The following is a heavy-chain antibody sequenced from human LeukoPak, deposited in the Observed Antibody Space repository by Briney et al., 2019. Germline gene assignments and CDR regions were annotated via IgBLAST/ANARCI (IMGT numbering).Heavy chain of an antibody. CDR1: GFTFSSYG. J-gene: IGHJ4*02. Sequence: PGGSLRLSCAASGFTFSSYGMHWVRQAPGKGLEWVANIKQDGSEKYYVDSVKGRFTISRDNAKNSLYLQMNSLRAEDTAVYYCARVKTRDCSSTSCYVWGQGTLVTVSS. D-gene: IGHD2-2*01. CDR3: ARVKTRDCSSTSCYV. CDR2: IKQDGSEK. V-gene: IGHV3-7*01.